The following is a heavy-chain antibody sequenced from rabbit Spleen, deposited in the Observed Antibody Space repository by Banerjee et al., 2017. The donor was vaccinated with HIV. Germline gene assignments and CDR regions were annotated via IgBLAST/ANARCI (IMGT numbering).Heavy chain of an antibody. CDR2: IDPVFGSA. CDR1: GFDFSSYY. Sequence: QSLKESGGGLVQPGGSLKLSCKASGFDFSSYYMSWVRQAPGKGLEWIGYIDPVFGSAYYASWVNGRFSSSRENTQNTVSLQLNSLTAADTATYFCARGGGLWGPGTLGTVS. CDR3: ARGGGL. J-gene: IGHJ4*01. V-gene: IGHV1S7*01.